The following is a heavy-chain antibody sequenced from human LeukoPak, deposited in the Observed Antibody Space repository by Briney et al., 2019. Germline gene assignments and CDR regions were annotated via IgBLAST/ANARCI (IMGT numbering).Heavy chain of an antibody. V-gene: IGHV4-59*01. Sequence: PSETLSLTCTVSGGSISSYYWSWIRQPPGKGLEWIGYIYYSGSTNYNPSLKSRVTISVDTSKNQFSLKLSSVTAADTAVYYCARSSITRDGYNYDYWGQGTLVTVSS. CDR3: ARSSITRDGYNYDY. CDR2: IYYSGST. CDR1: GGSISSYY. D-gene: IGHD5-24*01. J-gene: IGHJ4*02.